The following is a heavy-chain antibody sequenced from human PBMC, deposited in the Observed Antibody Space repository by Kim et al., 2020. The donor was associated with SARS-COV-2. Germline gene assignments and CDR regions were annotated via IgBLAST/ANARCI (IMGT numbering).Heavy chain of an antibody. CDR1: GYTFTSYY. V-gene: IGHV1-46*01. CDR2: INPSGGST. Sequence: ASVKVSCKASGYTFTSYYMHWVRQAPGQGLEWMGIINPSGGSTSYAQKFQGRVTMTRDTSTSTVYMELSSLRSEDTAVYYCASPVRGYHPNYYYYGMDVWGQGTTVTVSS. CDR3: ASPVRGYHPNYYYYGMDV. J-gene: IGHJ6*02. D-gene: IGHD3-10*01.